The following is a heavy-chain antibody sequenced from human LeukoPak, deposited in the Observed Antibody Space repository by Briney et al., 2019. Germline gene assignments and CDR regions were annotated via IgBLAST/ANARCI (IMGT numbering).Heavy chain of an antibody. Sequence: PSETLSLTCTVSGYSISSIHCWGWIRQPPGKGLEWIGSICQSGSTYYSPSLKSRVILSLDTSKNQFSLKLSSVTAADTAVYYCARPRQRITIFGVVTEPDAFDIWGQGTMVTVSS. CDR1: GYSISSIHC. D-gene: IGHD3-3*01. J-gene: IGHJ3*02. CDR2: ICQSGST. CDR3: ARPRQRITIFGVVTEPDAFDI. V-gene: IGHV4-38-2*02.